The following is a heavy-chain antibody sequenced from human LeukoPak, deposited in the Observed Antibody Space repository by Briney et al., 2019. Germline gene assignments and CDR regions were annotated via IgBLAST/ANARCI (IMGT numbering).Heavy chain of an antibody. CDR3: ARDGALDI. V-gene: IGHV1-2*02. CDR2: INPNSGDT. Sequence: GASVKVSCKASGGTFSSYAISWVRQAPGQGLEWVAWINPNSGDTNFAQKFQGRVTMTRDTSISTVYMELNRLRSDDTAVYYCARDGALDIWGQGTMVTVSS. J-gene: IGHJ3*02. D-gene: IGHD3-16*01. CDR1: GGTFSSYA.